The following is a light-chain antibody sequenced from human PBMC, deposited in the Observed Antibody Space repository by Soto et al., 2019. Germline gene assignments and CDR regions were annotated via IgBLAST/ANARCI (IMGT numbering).Light chain of an antibody. V-gene: IGLV1-40*01. J-gene: IGLJ3*02. CDR1: SSNIGARYD. Sequence: QPVLTQPPSVSGAPGQRVTISCTGSSSNIGARYDVHWYQQLPGTAPKLLIYGNSNRPSGVPDRFSGSKSGTSASLAITGLQAEDEADYYCQSYDSSLSGPGVFGGGTKLTVL. CDR3: QSYDSSLSGPGV. CDR2: GNS.